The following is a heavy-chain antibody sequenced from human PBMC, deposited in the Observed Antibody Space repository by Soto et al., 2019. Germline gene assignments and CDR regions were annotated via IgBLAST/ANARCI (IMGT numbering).Heavy chain of an antibody. CDR2: ISNYSGSI. CDR3: AKSMGGTANGMDV. V-gene: IGHV3-9*01. J-gene: IGHJ6*02. Sequence: EVQLVESGGGLVQPGRSLRLSCAASGFRFDDYGMQWVRQVPGKGLEWVSGISNYSGSIGYADSVKGRFTISRDNAKNSLYLQMNSLRAEDTALYYCAKSMGGTANGMDVWGQGTTVTVSS. D-gene: IGHD2-15*01. CDR1: GFRFDDYG.